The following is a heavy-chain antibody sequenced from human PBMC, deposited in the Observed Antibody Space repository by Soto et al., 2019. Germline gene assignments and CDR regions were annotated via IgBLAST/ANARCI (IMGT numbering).Heavy chain of an antibody. CDR3: ARDLGGWTDY. Sequence: QFRLGQSGAGWKKPGASGKVSCKASGYTFTSYAMHWVRQAPGQRLGWMGWINAGNRNTKYSQKFQGRVTITRDTSASTAYMELSSLRSEDTAVYYCARDLGGWTDYWGQGTLVTVSS. D-gene: IGHD6-19*01. CDR1: GYTFTSYA. V-gene: IGHV1-3*01. CDR2: INAGNRNT. J-gene: IGHJ4*02.